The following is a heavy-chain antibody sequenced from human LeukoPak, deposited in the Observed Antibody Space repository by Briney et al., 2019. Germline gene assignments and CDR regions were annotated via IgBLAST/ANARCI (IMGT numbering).Heavy chain of an antibody. Sequence: GRSLRLSCAASGFTFDYYAMHWVRQAPGKGLEWVSGISWNSGSIGYADSVKGRFTISRDNAKNSLYLQMNSLRAEDTALYYCAKDMDPSLWFGELHPILISYGMDVWGQGTTVTVSS. CDR1: GFTFDYYA. CDR2: ISWNSGSI. V-gene: IGHV3-9*01. CDR3: AKDMDPSLWFGELHPILISYGMDV. D-gene: IGHD3-10*01. J-gene: IGHJ6*02.